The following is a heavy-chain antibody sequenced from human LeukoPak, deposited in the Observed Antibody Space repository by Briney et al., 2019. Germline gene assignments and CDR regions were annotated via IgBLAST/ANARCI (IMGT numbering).Heavy chain of an antibody. CDR1: GGSFSGYY. CDR2: INHSGST. D-gene: IGHD1-14*01. V-gene: IGHV4-34*01. CDR3: ATSISGTTYAFDI. J-gene: IGHJ3*02. Sequence: SETLSLTCAVYGGSFSGYYWSWIRQPPGKGLEWIGEINHSGSTNYNPSLKSRVSISVDTSKNQFSLKLTSVTAADTAVYYCATSISGTTYAFDIWGQGTMVAVSS.